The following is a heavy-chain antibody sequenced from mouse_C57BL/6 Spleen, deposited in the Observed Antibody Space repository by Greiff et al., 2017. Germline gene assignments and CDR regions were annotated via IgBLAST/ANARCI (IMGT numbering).Heavy chain of an antibody. Sequence: VKLMESGAELARPGASVKLSCKASGYTFTSYGISWVKQRTGQGLEWIGEIYPRSGNTYYNEKFKGKATLTADKSSSTAYMELRSLTSEDSAVYFCARGYYGSSFEWFAYWGQGTLVTVSA. CDR2: IYPRSGNT. CDR3: ARGYYGSSFEWFAY. V-gene: IGHV1-81*01. J-gene: IGHJ3*01. CDR1: GYTFTSYG. D-gene: IGHD1-1*01.